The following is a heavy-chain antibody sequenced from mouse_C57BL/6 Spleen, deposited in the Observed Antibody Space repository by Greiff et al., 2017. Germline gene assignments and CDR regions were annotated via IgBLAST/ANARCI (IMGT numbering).Heavy chain of an antibody. V-gene: IGHV3-6*01. Sequence: VQLKESGPGLVKPSPSLSLTCSASGYSITSCYYWNWIRQFPGNKLEWMGYISYDGSNNYNPSLKNQISITRDTSKNQFFLKFNSVTTEDTTTYYCARDEDAMDYWGQGTSVTVSS. J-gene: IGHJ4*01. CDR3: ARDEDAMDY. CDR2: ISYDGSN. CDR1: GYSITSCYY.